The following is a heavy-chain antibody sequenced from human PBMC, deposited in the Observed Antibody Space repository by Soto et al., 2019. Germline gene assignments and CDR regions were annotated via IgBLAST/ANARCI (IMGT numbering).Heavy chain of an antibody. CDR3: ARVLVVAAMSAFDI. V-gene: IGHV3-30-3*01. Sequence: QVQLVESGGGVVQPGRSLRLSCAASGFTFSSYAMHWVRQAPGKGLEWVAVIAYDGSNKYYADSVKGRFTISRDNSKNTLYLQMNSLRAEDTAVYYGARVLVVAAMSAFDIWGQGTMVTVSS. D-gene: IGHD2-15*01. CDR2: IAYDGSNK. CDR1: GFTFSSYA. J-gene: IGHJ3*02.